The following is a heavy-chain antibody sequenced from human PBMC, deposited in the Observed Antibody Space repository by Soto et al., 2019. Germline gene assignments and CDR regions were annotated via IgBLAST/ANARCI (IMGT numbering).Heavy chain of an antibody. CDR1: GFTFNNYA. CDR3: AKGRGGSGSLTPRVDF. Sequence: EVQLLESGGGLVQPGGSLRLSCAASGFTFNNYAMTWVRQAPGKGLEWVSAISGGGDTTYYADSVKGRFTVSRDGSTNTLYLQMSSVRAEDTALYYCAKGRGGSGSLTPRVDFWGQGTMVTVSS. J-gene: IGHJ4*02. CDR2: ISGGGDTT. D-gene: IGHD3-10*01. V-gene: IGHV3-23*01.